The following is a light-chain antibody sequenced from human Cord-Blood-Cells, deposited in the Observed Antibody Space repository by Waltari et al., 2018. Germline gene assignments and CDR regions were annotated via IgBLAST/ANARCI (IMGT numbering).Light chain of an antibody. CDR1: KLGDQY. CDR2: QDS. J-gene: IGLJ2*01. V-gene: IGLV3-1*01. CDR3: QAWDSSTVV. Sequence: SYELTQPPSVSVSPGQTASITCSGEKLGDQYACWYQQKPGQSPVLVMYQDSKRPSGIPERFSGSNSGKTATLTISGTQAMEEADYYCQAWDSSTVVFGGGTKLTVL.